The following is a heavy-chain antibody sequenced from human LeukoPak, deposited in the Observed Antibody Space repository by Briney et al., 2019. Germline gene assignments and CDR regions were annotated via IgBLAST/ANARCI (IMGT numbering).Heavy chain of an antibody. J-gene: IGHJ4*02. D-gene: IGHD6-13*01. Sequence: GGSLRLSCAASGFSFRSFAMHWVRQAPGKGLDWAAIIWYDGTNKYYADSVKGRFTISRDNSKNTLFLQMSSLRVEDTAVYYCARAYSSKEIDSWGQGTLVTVSS. CDR3: ARAYSSKEIDS. CDR1: GFSFRSFA. CDR2: IWYDGTNK. V-gene: IGHV3-33*01.